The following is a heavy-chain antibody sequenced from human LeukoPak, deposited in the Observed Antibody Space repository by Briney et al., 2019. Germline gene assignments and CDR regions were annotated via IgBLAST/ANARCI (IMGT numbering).Heavy chain of an antibody. CDR3: ATGITMVRGVSDY. D-gene: IGHD3-10*01. CDR1: GYTFTGYY. V-gene: IGHV1-2*02. J-gene: IGHJ4*02. Sequence: GASVKVSCKASGYTFTGYYMHWVRQAPGQGLEWMGWINPNSGGTIYAQKFQGRVTMTEDTSTDTAYMELSSLRSEDTAVYYCATGITMVRGVSDYWGQGTLVTVSS. CDR2: INPNSGGT.